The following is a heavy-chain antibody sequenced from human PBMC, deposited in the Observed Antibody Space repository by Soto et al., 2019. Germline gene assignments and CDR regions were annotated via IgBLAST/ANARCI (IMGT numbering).Heavy chain of an antibody. Sequence: QVQLQESGPGLVKPSQTLSLTCTVSGGSISSGGYYWSWIRQHPGKGLEWIGYIYYSGSTYYNPSLKSRVTISVDTSKNQFSLKLSSVTAADTAVYYCARGGIVGATTAVDYWGQGTLVTVSS. CDR1: GGSISSGGYY. CDR3: ARGGIVGATTAVDY. J-gene: IGHJ4*02. V-gene: IGHV4-31*03. D-gene: IGHD1-26*01. CDR2: IYYSGST.